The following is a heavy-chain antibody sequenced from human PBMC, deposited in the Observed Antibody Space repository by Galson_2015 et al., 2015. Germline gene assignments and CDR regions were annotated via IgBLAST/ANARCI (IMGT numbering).Heavy chain of an antibody. V-gene: IGHV1-69*13. J-gene: IGHJ3*02. D-gene: IGHD3-9*01. CDR1: GGTFSSYA. CDR2: IIPIFGTA. CDR3: ARGESDFDWLGSTTGAAFDI. Sequence: SVKVSCKASGGTFSSYAISWVRQAPGQGLEWMGGIIPIFGTANYAQKFQGRVTITADESTSTAYMELSSLRSEDTAVYYCARGESDFDWLGSTTGAAFDIWGQGIMVTVSS.